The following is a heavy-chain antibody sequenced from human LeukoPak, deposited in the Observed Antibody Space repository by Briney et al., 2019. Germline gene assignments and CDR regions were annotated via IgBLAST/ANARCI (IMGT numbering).Heavy chain of an antibody. D-gene: IGHD3-10*01. V-gene: IGHV4-59*08. CDR1: GGSISSYY. Sequence: SETLSLTCTVSGGSISSYYWSWIRQPPGKGLEWIGYIYYSGSTNYNPSLKSRVTISVDTSKNQFSLKLSSVTAADTAVYYCARGRPTFAMVRDSGVAFDYWGQGTLVTVSS. CDR2: IYYSGST. CDR3: ARGRPTFAMVRDSGVAFDY. J-gene: IGHJ4*02.